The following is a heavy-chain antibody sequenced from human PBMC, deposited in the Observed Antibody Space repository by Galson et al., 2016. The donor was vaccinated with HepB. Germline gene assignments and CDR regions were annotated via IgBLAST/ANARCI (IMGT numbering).Heavy chain of an antibody. CDR2: IYHTGSI. J-gene: IGHJ5*02. CDR1: GGSITDNW. D-gene: IGHD3-22*01. Sequence: SETLSLTCAVSGGSITDNWWSWVRQAPGKGLEWIGEIYHTGSINYNPSLKTRVTISVDKSRNQFSLKLTSMTAADTAVYFCAGFTRFQSNSSGYVWFDPWGQGTLVTVSS. V-gene: IGHV4-4*02. CDR3: AGFTRFQSNSSGYVWFDP.